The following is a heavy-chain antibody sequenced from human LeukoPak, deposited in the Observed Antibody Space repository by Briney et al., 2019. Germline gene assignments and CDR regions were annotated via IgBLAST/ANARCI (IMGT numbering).Heavy chain of an antibody. CDR2: IKQDGSKK. J-gene: IGHJ4*02. D-gene: IGHD2-2*01. V-gene: IGHV3-7*03. Sequence: GGSLRLSCVASGFPFSSYWMTWVRQAPGKGLEWVANIKQDGSKKSYVDSVKGRFTISRDNSKSTLFLQMISLRAEDTAMYYCAKNDYCDSTSCPPDYWGQGTLVTVSS. CDR3: AKNDYCDSTSCPPDY. CDR1: GFPFSSYW.